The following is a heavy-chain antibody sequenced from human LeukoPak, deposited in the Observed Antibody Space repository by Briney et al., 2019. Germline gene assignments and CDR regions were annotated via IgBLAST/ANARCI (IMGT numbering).Heavy chain of an antibody. Sequence: ASVKVSCQASGYTFTNYGMSWVRQAPGQGLDWMGWISAYNGNTKYAQKLQGRVTMTTETSSSKAYMAPKKLTSDGTAVYYLPRDINYYYDSSGYYDYFDYWGQGTLVTVSS. J-gene: IGHJ4*02. D-gene: IGHD3-22*01. CDR2: ISAYNGNT. CDR3: PRDINYYYDSSGYYDYFDY. V-gene: IGHV1-18*01. CDR1: GYTFTNYG.